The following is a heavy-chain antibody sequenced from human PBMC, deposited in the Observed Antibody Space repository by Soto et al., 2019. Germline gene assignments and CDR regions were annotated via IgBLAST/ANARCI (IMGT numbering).Heavy chain of an antibody. CDR1: GFTFSSYW. V-gene: IGHV3-7*01. D-gene: IGHD4-17*01. CDR3: ARDSLPPTVTTSY. Sequence: EVQLVESGGGLVQPGGSLRLSCAASGFTFSSYWMSWVRQAPGKGLEWVANIKQDGSEKYYVDSVKGRFTISRDNAKNALYLQMNSLRAEDTAVYYCARDSLPPTVTTSYWGQGTLVTVSS. CDR2: IKQDGSEK. J-gene: IGHJ4*02.